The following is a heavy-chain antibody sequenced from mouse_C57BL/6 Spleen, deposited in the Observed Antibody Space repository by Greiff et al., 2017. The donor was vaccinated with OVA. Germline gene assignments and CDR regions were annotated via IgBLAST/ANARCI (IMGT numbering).Heavy chain of an antibody. CDR2: IDPEDGET. Sequence: VQLQQSGAELVKPGASVKLSCTASGFNIKDYYMHWVKQRTEQGLEWIGRIDPEDGETKYDPKFQGKATTTADTSSNTAYRQLSSRTSEDTAFYYCALLGGYYFDYWGQGTTLTVSS. CDR1: GFNIKDYY. V-gene: IGHV14-2*01. CDR3: ALLGGYYFDY. D-gene: IGHD1-1*01. J-gene: IGHJ2*01.